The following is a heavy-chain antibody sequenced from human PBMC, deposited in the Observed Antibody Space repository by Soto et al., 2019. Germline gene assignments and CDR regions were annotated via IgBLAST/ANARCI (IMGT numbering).Heavy chain of an antibody. J-gene: IGHJ4*02. CDR1: GFTFSNYG. D-gene: IGHD2-21*01. V-gene: IGHV3-33*01. CDR2: IWYDGNNK. Sequence: SLGLSCAASGFTFSNYGMHWVRQAPGKGLEWVAVIWYDGNNKYYADSVKGRFTISRDNSNNTLYVQMTSLRAEDTAVYYCARGLHSLFDYWGQGTLVTVSS. CDR3: ARGLHSLFDY.